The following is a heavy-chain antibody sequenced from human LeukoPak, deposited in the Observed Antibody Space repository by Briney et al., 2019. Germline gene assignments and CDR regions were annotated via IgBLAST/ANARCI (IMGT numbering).Heavy chain of an antibody. D-gene: IGHD3-3*01. Sequence: SETLSLTCAVSGGSISSGGYSWSWIRQPPGKGLEWIGYIYHSGSTYYNPSLKSRVTISVDRSKNQFSLELSSVTAADTAVYYCARGDYDFWSGSPYYYGMDVWGQGTTVTVSS. CDR3: ARGDYDFWSGSPYYYGMDV. CDR2: IYHSGST. J-gene: IGHJ6*02. CDR1: GGSISSGGYS. V-gene: IGHV4-30-2*01.